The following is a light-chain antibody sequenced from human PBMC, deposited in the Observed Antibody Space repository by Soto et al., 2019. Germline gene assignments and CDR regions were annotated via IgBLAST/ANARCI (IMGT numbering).Light chain of an antibody. Sequence: MALSPDTLSVSPGQRATLSCRASQSISSKLAWYQQRNGQAPSPLIYGASTRATGVPVRFRGGGYGTEFNLTISRLQSEDFAVYCCQQYDKWPPTFGGGTKVDIK. J-gene: IGKJ4*01. CDR2: GAS. V-gene: IGKV3-15*01. CDR1: QSISSK. CDR3: QQYDKWPPT.